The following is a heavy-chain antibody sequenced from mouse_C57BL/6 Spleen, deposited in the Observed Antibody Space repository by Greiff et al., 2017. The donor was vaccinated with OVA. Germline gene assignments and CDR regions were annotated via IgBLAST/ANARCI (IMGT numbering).Heavy chain of an antibody. CDR3: ARAYGSILFAY. D-gene: IGHD1-1*01. CDR2: IDPSDSYT. Sequence: VQLQQPGAELVMPGASVKLSCKASGYTFTSYWMHWVKQRPGQGLEWIGEIDPSDSYTNYNQKFKGKSTLTVDKSSSTAYMQLSSLTSEDSAVYYCARAYGSILFAYWGQGTLVTVSA. CDR1: GYTFTSYW. V-gene: IGHV1-69*01. J-gene: IGHJ3*01.